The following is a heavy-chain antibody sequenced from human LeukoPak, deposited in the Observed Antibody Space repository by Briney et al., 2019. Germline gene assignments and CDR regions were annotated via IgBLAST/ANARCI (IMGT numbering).Heavy chain of an antibody. CDR1: GFTCSSYE. Sequence: GGSLRLSCQPSGFTCSSYEMTWVRQAPGRGRDGVSYISSSGSTIYYADSVKGRFTISRDNAKNSLYLQMNSLRAEDTAVYYCARDVGSGSYYGGVDYWGQGTLVTVSS. J-gene: IGHJ4*02. V-gene: IGHV3-48*03. CDR2: ISSSGSTI. CDR3: ARDVGSGSYYGGVDY. D-gene: IGHD3-10*01.